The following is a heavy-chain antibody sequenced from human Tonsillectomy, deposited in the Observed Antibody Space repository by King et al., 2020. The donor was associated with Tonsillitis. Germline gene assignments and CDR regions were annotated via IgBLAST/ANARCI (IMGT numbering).Heavy chain of an antibody. D-gene: IGHD3-22*01. CDR2: IKSKTDGGTT. Sequence: VQLVESGGGLVKPGGSLRLSCAASGFTFSNAWMSWVCQAPGKGLEWVGRIKSKTDGGTTDYAAPVKGRFTISRDDSKNTLYLQMNSLKTEDTAVYYCPTDGTYYYDSSGYYWGQGTLVTVSS. V-gene: IGHV3-15*01. CDR3: PTDGTYYYDSSGYY. CDR1: GFTFSNAW. J-gene: IGHJ4*02.